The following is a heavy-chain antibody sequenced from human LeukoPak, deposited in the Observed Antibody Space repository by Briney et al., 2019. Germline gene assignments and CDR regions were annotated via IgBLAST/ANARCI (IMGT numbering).Heavy chain of an antibody. V-gene: IGHV4-39*07. CDR2: VFYNGAT. J-gene: IGHJ3*02. Sequence: PSETLSLTCIVSGGSISSSIYYWAWVRQPPGKGLEWIGTVFYNGATQYSPSLKSRVTISVDTSKNQFSLKLSSVTAADTAVYYCAREGDGYNPAFDIWGQGTMVTVSS. CDR1: GGSISSSIYY. D-gene: IGHD5-24*01. CDR3: AREGDGYNPAFDI.